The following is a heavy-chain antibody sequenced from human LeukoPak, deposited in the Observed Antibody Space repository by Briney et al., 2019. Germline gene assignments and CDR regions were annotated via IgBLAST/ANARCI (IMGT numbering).Heavy chain of an antibody. CDR2: IYYSGST. D-gene: IGHD3-22*01. CDR3: ARLYYYDSSGPGFDY. Sequence: SETLSLTCTVSGGSISSYYWSWIRQPPGKGLEWIGYIYYSGSTNYNPSLKSRVTISVDTSKNQFSLKLSSVTAADTAVYYCARLYYYDSSGPGFDYWGQGTLATVSS. J-gene: IGHJ4*02. V-gene: IGHV4-59*01. CDR1: GGSISSYY.